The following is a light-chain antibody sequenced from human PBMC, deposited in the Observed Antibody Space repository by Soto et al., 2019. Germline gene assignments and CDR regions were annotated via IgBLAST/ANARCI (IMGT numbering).Light chain of an antibody. CDR1: QGISSA. J-gene: IGKJ5*01. CDR2: DAS. CDR3: QQFNSYPFT. Sequence: AIPLTQSPSSLSASVGDRVTITCRASQGISSALAWYQQKPGKAPKLLIYDASSLESGVPSRFSGSGSGTDFTLTISSLQPEDFATYYCQQFNSYPFTFGQGTRLAIK. V-gene: IGKV1-13*02.